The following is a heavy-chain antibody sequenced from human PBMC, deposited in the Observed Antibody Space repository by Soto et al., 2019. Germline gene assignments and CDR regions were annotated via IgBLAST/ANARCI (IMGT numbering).Heavy chain of an antibody. CDR2: IYYSGST. Sequence: SETLSLTCTVSGGSISSSSYYWGWIRQPPGKGLEWIGSIYYSGSTYYNPSLKSRVTISVDTSKNQFSLKLSSVTAADTAVYYCARGTRWFDPWGQGTLVTVSS. J-gene: IGHJ5*02. CDR1: GGSISSSSYY. D-gene: IGHD1-1*01. V-gene: IGHV4-39*01. CDR3: ARGTRWFDP.